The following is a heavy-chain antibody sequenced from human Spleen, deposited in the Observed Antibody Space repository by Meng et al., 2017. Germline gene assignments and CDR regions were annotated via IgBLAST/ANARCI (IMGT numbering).Heavy chain of an antibody. Sequence: ASVKVSCKASGYTFTGYFMYWVRQAPGQGLEWMGRINPNSGDTNYAHKFQGRVTMTRDTSTNTAYMELNRLTSDDTAVYYCARDSLYYGLRSPVDYWGQGTLVTVSS. D-gene: IGHD3-10*01. CDR2: INPNSGDT. CDR3: ARDSLYYGLRSPVDY. CDR1: GYTFTGYF. V-gene: IGHV1-2*06. J-gene: IGHJ4*02.